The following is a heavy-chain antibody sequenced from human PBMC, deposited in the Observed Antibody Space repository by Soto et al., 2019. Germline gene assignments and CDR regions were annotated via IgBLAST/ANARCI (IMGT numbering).Heavy chain of an antibody. D-gene: IGHD6-19*01. Sequence: SVKVSCKASGGTFSSYAISWVRQAPGQGLEWMGGIIPIFGTANYAQKFQGRVTITADESTCTAYMELSSLRSEDTAVYYCARSYSSGWDFEYWGQGTLVTVSS. V-gene: IGHV1-69*13. J-gene: IGHJ4*02. CDR3: ARSYSSGWDFEY. CDR1: GGTFSSYA. CDR2: IIPIFGTA.